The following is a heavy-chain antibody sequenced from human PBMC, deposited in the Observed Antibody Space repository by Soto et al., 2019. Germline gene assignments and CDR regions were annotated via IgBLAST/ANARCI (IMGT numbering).Heavy chain of an antibody. D-gene: IGHD3-10*01. CDR3: ARTLYGSGSYITHLDY. CDR2: INAGNGNT. CDR1: GYTFTSYA. V-gene: IGHV1-3*01. J-gene: IGHJ4*02. Sequence: ASVKVSCKASGYTFTSYAMHWVRQAPGQRLEWMGWINAGNGNTKYSQKFQGRVTITRDTSASTAYMELSSLRSEDTAVYYCARTLYGSGSYITHLDYWGQGTLVTVSS.